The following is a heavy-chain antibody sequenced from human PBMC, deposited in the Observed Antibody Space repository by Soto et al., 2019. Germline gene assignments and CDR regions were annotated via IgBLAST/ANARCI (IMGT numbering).Heavy chain of an antibody. CDR2: ISAYNGNT. D-gene: IGHD2-8*01. V-gene: IGHV1-18*01. J-gene: IGHJ6*02. CDR1: GYTFTSYG. Sequence: GASVKVSCKASGYTFTSYGISWVRQAPGQGLEWMGWISAYNGNTNYAQKLQGRVTMTTDTSTSTAYMELRSLRSDDTAVYYCARDAKCTNGVCYSFYYDYGMDVWGQGTTVTVSS. CDR3: ARDAKCTNGVCYSFYYDYGMDV.